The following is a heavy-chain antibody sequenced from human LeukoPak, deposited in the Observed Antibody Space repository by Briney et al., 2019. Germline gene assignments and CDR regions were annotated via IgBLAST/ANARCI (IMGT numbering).Heavy chain of an antibody. CDR1: GYTFTSNY. CDR3: AREILRFDI. J-gene: IGHJ3*02. Sequence: GASVKVSCKAFGYTFTSNYMHWVRQAPGQGLEWMGIINPSGGSTSYAQKFQGRVTMTRDMSTSTVYMELSSLRSEDTAVYYCAREILRFDIWGQGTMVIVSS. V-gene: IGHV1-46*01. CDR2: INPSGGST.